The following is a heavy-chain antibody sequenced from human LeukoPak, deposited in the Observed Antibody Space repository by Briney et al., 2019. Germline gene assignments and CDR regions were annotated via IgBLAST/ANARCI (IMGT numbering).Heavy chain of an antibody. CDR1: GGSISGYY. CDR3: ATIHPDTGLPPYYYYIYV. Sequence: PAETLSLTCTASGGSISGYYWSWLRQPRGRGLEWIGYIYYSGSTNYNPSLKSRATISVDTSINQFYLMMSSLTAADTAIYYFATIHPDTGLPPYYYYIYVWGKGTTVTVSS. V-gene: IGHV4-59*08. CDR2: IYYSGST. J-gene: IGHJ6*03. D-gene: IGHD5-18*01.